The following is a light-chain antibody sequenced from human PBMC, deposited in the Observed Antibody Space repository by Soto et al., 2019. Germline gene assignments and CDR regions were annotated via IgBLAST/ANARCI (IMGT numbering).Light chain of an antibody. Sequence: DIQMTQSPSTLSASVGARVTINCRASQSISHFLAWYHEKTGKVPKLLIYDASNLGSGVPSRFSGSGSGTDFTLTIRGLQTDDFTTYDCQQSTSYSRAFGQGTKVDIK. CDR3: QQSTSYSRA. CDR2: DAS. CDR1: QSISHF. J-gene: IGKJ1*01. V-gene: IGKV1-5*01.